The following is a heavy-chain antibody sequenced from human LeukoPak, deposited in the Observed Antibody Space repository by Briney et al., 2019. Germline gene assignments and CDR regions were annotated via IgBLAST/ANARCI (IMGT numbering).Heavy chain of an antibody. J-gene: IGHJ3*01. CDR3: ARRLSLRFDAFAV. V-gene: IGHV3-53*01. Sequence: GGSLRLSCEASGFTVSTNYMSWVRQAPGKGLEWVSVIYSGETTYYADSVKGRFTISRDNSKNTLFLQMNSLRAEDTALYFCARRLSLRFDAFAVWGPGTVVTVSS. CDR2: IYSGETT. D-gene: IGHD3-3*01. CDR1: GFTVSTNY.